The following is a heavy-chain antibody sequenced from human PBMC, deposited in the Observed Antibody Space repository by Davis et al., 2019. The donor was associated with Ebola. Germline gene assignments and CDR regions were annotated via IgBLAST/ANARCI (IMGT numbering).Heavy chain of an antibody. CDR3: ARDRGYYDSSGYDY. V-gene: IGHV4-34*01. CDR2: INHSGST. Sequence: PSETLSLTCAVYGGSFSGYYWSWIRQPPGKGLEWIGEINHSGSTNYNPSLESRVTISVDTSKNQFSLKLSSVTAADTAVYYCARDRGYYDSSGYDYWGQGTLVTVSS. J-gene: IGHJ4*02. CDR1: GGSFSGYY. D-gene: IGHD3-22*01.